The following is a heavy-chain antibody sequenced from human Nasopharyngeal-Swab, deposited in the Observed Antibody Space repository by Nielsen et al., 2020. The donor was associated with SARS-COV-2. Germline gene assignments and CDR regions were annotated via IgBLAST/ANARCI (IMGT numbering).Heavy chain of an antibody. CDR3: AKDLGKYSSGWYSDAFDI. CDR1: GFTFSSYG. J-gene: IGHJ3*02. D-gene: IGHD6-19*01. CDR2: ISYDGSNK. V-gene: IGHV3-30*18. Sequence: GGSLRLSCAASGFTFSSYGMHWVRQAPGKGLEGVAVISYDGSNKYYADSVKGRFTISRDNSKNTLYLQMNSLRAEDTAVYYCAKDLGKYSSGWYSDAFDIWGQGTMVTVSS.